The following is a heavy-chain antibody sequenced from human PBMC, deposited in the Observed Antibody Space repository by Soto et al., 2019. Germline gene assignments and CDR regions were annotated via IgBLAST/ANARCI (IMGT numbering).Heavy chain of an antibody. V-gene: IGHV3-23*01. CDR2: ITKNSDRT. CDR3: AEGGFYDGFDY. Sequence: EVQLLESGGGLVQPGGSLRLSCVTSGFTFNNFAMSWVRQAPGKGLEWVSSITKNSDRTYYAASVKGRFTISRDNSRSAVFLQLNSLREEDTALYYCAEGGFYDGFDYWGQGTQVTVSS. CDR1: GFTFNNFA. J-gene: IGHJ4*02. D-gene: IGHD5-12*01.